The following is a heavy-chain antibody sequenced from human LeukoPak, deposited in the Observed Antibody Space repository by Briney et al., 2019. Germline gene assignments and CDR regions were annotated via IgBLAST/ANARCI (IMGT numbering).Heavy chain of an antibody. Sequence: SVKVSCKASGYTFTSYGISWMRQAPGQGLEWMGWISAYNGNTNYAQKLQGRVTMTTDTSTSTAYMELRSLRSDDTAVYYCARDGGATVLYYYYYMDVWGKGTTDTVSS. CDR2: ISAYNGNT. J-gene: IGHJ6*03. V-gene: IGHV1-18*01. D-gene: IGHD1-26*01. CDR3: ARDGGATVLYYYYYMDV. CDR1: GYTFTSYG.